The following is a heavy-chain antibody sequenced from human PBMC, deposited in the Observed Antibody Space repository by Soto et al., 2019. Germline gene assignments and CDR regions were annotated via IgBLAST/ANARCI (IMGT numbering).Heavy chain of an antibody. Sequence: EVQLLESGGGLVQPGGSLRLSCAASGFTFSSYAMSWVRQAPGKGLEWVSAISGSGGSTYYADSVKGRFTISRDNSKNTLYLQMNSLRAEDTAVYYCAKDLKWPLPYAHYRYFGCLSNWGQGTLVTVSS. CDR1: GFTFSSYA. CDR2: ISGSGGST. D-gene: IGHD3-16*01. CDR3: AKDLKWPLPYAHYRYFGCLSN. J-gene: IGHJ4*02. V-gene: IGHV3-23*01.